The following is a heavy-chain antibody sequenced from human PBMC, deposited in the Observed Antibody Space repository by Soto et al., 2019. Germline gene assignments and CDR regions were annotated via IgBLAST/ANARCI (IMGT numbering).Heavy chain of an antibody. J-gene: IGHJ5*02. CDR1: GYSFTSYW. CDR3: ARSIALGSSWSRTYNWFDP. Sequence: PGESLKISCKGSGYSFTSYWISWVRQMPGKGLEWMGRIDPSDSYTNYSPSFQGHVTISADKSISTAYLQWSSPRSEDTAVYYCARSIALGSSWSRTYNWFDPWGQGTLVTVSS. CDR2: IDPSDSYT. V-gene: IGHV5-10-1*01. D-gene: IGHD6-13*01.